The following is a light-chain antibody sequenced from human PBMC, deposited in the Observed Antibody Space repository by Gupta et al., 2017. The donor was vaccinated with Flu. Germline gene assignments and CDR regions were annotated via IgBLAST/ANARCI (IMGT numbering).Light chain of an antibody. Sequence: QSVLTQPPSASGTLGPRVTISCSGTSSNIGSNTVNWYQQLPGTAPKLLIYSNNQRPSGVPDRFSGSKSGTSASLAISGLQSEDEADYYCAAWDDSLNGLYVFGTGTKVTVL. CDR1: SSNIGSNT. CDR3: AAWDDSLNGLYV. CDR2: SNN. V-gene: IGLV1-44*01. J-gene: IGLJ1*01.